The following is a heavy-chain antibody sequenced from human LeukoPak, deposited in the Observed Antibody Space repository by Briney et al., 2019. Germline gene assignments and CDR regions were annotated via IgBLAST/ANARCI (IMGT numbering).Heavy chain of an antibody. CDR2: ISDTGKT. CDR1: GASLSSYY. CDR3: ATGYYEPFAT. Sequence: PSGALSLTGSGSGASLSSYYLDGLRQRPGKGLQWIGYISDTGKTDSNPSLKSRVSISLDTSKKQFSLRLRSVTAADSAVYYCATGYYEPFATWGPGILVTVSS. D-gene: IGHD2/OR15-2a*01. J-gene: IGHJ5*02. V-gene: IGHV4-59*01.